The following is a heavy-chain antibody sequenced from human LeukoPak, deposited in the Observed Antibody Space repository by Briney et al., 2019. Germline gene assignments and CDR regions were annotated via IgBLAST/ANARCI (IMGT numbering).Heavy chain of an antibody. Sequence: MGIINPSGGSTSYAQMFQARGTINRDTSTSTVYMELTSLRSEDTAVYYCARTVAARPYFYYWGRGTLVTVSS. CDR2: INPSGGST. CDR3: ARTVAARPYFYY. J-gene: IGHJ4*02. D-gene: IGHD6-6*01. V-gene: IGHV1-46*01.